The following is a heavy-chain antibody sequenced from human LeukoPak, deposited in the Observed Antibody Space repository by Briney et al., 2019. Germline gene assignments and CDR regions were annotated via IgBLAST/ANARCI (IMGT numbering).Heavy chain of an antibody. CDR1: GYTLTELS. Sequence: SVKVSCKVSGYTLTELSMHWVRQAPGKGLEWMGGIIPIFGTANYAQKFQGRVTITTDESTSTAYMELSSLRSEDTAVYYCASGWFSEYQLLSYYYYYMDVWGKGTTVTVSS. CDR3: ASGWFSEYQLLSYYYYYMDV. D-gene: IGHD2-2*01. CDR2: IIPIFGTA. J-gene: IGHJ6*03. V-gene: IGHV1-69*05.